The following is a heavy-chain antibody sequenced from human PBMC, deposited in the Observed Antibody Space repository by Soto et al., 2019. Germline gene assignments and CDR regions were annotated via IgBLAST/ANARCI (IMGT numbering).Heavy chain of an antibody. CDR1: GFTFSGFL. Sequence: PGASLRPSFAPSGFTFSGFLMDWVCQAPCKGLESVALITYDGRNDYYLESLKGRFSISRDNSRNTLYLQMNSLRPDDTAVYYFARDIYSGAGDAIDIWGKGTMLTISS. CDR2: ITYDGRND. CDR3: ARDIYSGAGDAIDI. V-gene: IGHV3-30*04. J-gene: IGHJ3*02. D-gene: IGHD2-15*01.